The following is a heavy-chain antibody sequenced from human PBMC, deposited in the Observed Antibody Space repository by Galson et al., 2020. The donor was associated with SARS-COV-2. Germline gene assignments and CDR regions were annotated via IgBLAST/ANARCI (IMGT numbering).Heavy chain of an antibody. CDR2: IKQDGSEK. J-gene: IGHJ4*02. Sequence: GGSLRLSCAASGFTFSSYWMSWVRQAPGKGLEWVANIKQDGSEKYYVDSVKGRLTISRDNAKNSLYLQMNSLRAEDTAVYYCARVFWTIAVSDAVDYWGQGTLVTVSS. V-gene: IGHV3-7*01. CDR1: GFTFSSYW. CDR3: ARVFWTIAVSDAVDY. D-gene: IGHD3-3*01.